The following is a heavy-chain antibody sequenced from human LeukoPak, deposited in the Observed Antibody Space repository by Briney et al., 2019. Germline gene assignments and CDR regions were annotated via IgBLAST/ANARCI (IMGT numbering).Heavy chain of an antibody. V-gene: IGHV3-7*01. CDR3: ARDRYYGPFGPDY. CDR2: IKQDGSEK. CDR1: GFTFSSYW. Sequence: GGSLRLSCAASGFTFSSYWMSWVRQAPGKGLEWVANIKQDGSEKYYVDSVKGRFTISRDNAKNSLYLQMNSLRAEDTAVYYCARDRYYGPFGPDYWGQGTLVTVSS. D-gene: IGHD3-10*01. J-gene: IGHJ4*02.